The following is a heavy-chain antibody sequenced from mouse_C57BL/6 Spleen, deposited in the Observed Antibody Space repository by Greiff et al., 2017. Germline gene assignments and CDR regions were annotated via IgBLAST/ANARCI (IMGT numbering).Heavy chain of an antibody. V-gene: IGHV1-15*01. J-gene: IGHJ1*03. Sequence: VQLQQSGAELVRPGASVTLSCKASGYTFTDYEMHWVKQTPVHGLEWIGAIDPETGGTAYNQKFKGKAILTADKSSSTAYMELRSLTSEDSAVYYCTRLKGNTWYFDVWGTGTTVTVSS. D-gene: IGHD2-1*01. CDR1: GYTFTDYE. CDR3: TRLKGNTWYFDV. CDR2: IDPETGGT.